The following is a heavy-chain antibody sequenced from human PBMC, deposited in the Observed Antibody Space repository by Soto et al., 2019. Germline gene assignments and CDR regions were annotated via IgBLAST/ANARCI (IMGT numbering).Heavy chain of an antibody. Sequence: SETLSLTCTVSGGSISSGGYYWSWIRQLPGRGLEWIGEINHSGSTNYNPSLKSRVTISVDTSKNQFSLKLSSVTAADTAVYYCARGQPDENWFDPWGQGTLVTVSS. V-gene: IGHV4-39*07. CDR3: ARGQPDENWFDP. CDR2: INHSGST. CDR1: GGSISSGGYY. J-gene: IGHJ5*02.